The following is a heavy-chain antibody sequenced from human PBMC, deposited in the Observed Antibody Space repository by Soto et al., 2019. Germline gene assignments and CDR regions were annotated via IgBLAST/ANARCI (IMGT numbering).Heavy chain of an antibody. J-gene: IGHJ4*02. CDR1: GFTFSSYG. V-gene: IGHV3-30*03. D-gene: IGHD2-2*01. CDR3: ALSEVVRYYFDY. CDR2: ISYDGSNK. Sequence: SLRLSCAASGFTFSSYGMHWVRQAPGKGLEWVAVISYDGSNKYYADSVKGRFTISRDNSKNTLYLQMNSLRAEDTAVYYCALSEVVRYYFDYWGQGTLVTVSS.